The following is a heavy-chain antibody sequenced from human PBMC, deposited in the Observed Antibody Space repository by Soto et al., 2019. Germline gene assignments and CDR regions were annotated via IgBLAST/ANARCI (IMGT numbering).Heavy chain of an antibody. V-gene: IGHV4-59*01. CDR3: ARGGGYFNY. D-gene: IGHD2-15*01. CDR1: GGSISSYY. J-gene: IGHJ4*02. Sequence: SETLSLTCTVSGGSISSYYWSWIRQPPGKGLEWIGYIYYSGSTNYNPSLKSRVTISVDTSKNHFSLKLSSVTAADTAVYCCARGGGYFNYWGQGTLVTVSS. CDR2: IYYSGST.